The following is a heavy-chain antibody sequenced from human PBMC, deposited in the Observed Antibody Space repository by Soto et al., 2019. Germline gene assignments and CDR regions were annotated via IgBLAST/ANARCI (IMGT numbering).Heavy chain of an antibody. D-gene: IGHD2-2*01. CDR2: IYSGGST. Sequence: GGSLRLSCAASGFTVCSNYMSWVRQAPGKGLEWVSVIYSGGSTYYADSVKGRFTISRDNSKNMLYLQMNSLRAEDTAVYYCARDVGYCSSTSCYVPGGMDVWGQGTTVTVSS. CDR3: ARDVGYCSSTSCYVPGGMDV. CDR1: GFTVCSNY. V-gene: IGHV3-66*01. J-gene: IGHJ6*02.